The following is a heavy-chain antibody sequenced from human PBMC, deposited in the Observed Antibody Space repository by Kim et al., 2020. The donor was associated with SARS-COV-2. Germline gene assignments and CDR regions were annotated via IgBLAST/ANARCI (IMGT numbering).Heavy chain of an antibody. D-gene: IGHD2-15*01. Sequence: ASVKVSCKASGYTFTDHALNWVRQAPGQGLEWMGWIKTNTGNPTYAQESTRRFDFSLDTSVNTAYLQIVNLKAEDTAVYYCARGGGDCSGGSCFHYYGLDVWGQGTTVIVSS. CDR3: ARGGGDCSGGSCFHYYGLDV. CDR1: GYTFTDHA. J-gene: IGHJ6*02. CDR2: IKTNTGNP. V-gene: IGHV7-4-1*01.